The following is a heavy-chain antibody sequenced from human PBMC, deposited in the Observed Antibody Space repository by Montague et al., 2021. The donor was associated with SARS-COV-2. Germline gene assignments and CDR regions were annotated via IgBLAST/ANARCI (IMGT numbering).Heavy chain of an antibody. V-gene: IGHV4-4*07. CDR2: IYPSGGT. D-gene: IGHD2-15*01. J-gene: IGHJ4*02. Sequence: SETLSLTCSVSGEPISGFFWNWIRQPAGKGLEWIGRIYPSGGTDYNPSLESRVTMSVDTSKNQFSLKVNSVTAADTAMYYCARGVVAAPTVVDYWGRGPLASVPS. CDR1: GEPISGFF. CDR3: ARGVVAAPTVVDY.